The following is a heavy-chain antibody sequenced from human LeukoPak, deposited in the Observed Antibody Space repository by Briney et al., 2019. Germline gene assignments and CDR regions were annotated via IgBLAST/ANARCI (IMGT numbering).Heavy chain of an antibody. Sequence: GGSLRLSRAASGFTFSDYYMSWIRQAPGKGLEWVSYVSSSGSTIYYADSVKGRFTISRDNAKNSLYLQMNSLRAEDTAVYYCAKDLRYCSSTSCPTPYFDYWGQGTLVTVSS. J-gene: IGHJ4*02. D-gene: IGHD2-2*01. CDR1: GFTFSDYY. V-gene: IGHV3-11*01. CDR2: VSSSGSTI. CDR3: AKDLRYCSSTSCPTPYFDY.